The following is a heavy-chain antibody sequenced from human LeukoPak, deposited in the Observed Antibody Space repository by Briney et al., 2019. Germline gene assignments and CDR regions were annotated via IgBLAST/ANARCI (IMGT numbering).Heavy chain of an antibody. J-gene: IGHJ4*02. Sequence: SETLSLTCTVSGDSLISGGFYWSWLRQHPEKGLEWIGYIYYTGTTYYNPPLKSRLTISVDTSKNHFSLNLNSLNGADTAVYYCARDHTGYGRFDYWGQGALVTVSS. D-gene: IGHD5-12*01. CDR1: GDSLISGGFY. CDR2: IYYTGTT. V-gene: IGHV4-31*03. CDR3: ARDHTGYGRFDY.